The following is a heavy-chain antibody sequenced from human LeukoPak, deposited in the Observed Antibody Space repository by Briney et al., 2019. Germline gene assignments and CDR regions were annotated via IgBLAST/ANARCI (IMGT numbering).Heavy chain of an antibody. CDR3: TKRVKYGGTWDHFAD. CDR2: VNADGGNT. CDR1: GFTFDNYR. D-gene: IGHD1-26*01. Sequence: PGGSLRLSCAASGFTFDNYRMSWVRQAPGKGLEWVSTVNADGGNTYYADSVKGRFTTSRDNSKSTLILQMNSLRVEDTALYYCTKRVKYGGTWDHFADWSQGTLVTVSS. J-gene: IGHJ4*02. V-gene: IGHV3-23*01.